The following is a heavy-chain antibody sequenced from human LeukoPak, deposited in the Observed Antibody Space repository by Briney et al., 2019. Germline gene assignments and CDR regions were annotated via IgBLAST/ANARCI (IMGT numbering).Heavy chain of an antibody. J-gene: IGHJ4*02. CDR2: ISTSSNYI. V-gene: IGHV3-21*01. CDR1: GFTFRTDW. CDR3: AREGEGYCSTTSCYKGFDY. D-gene: IGHD2-2*02. Sequence: GGSLRLSCVASGFTFRTDWMSWVRQAPGKGLEWVSSISTSSNYIYYANSVKGRFTISRDNAENSLYLQMNSLRAEDTAVYYCAREGEGYCSTTSCYKGFDYWGQGTLVTVSS.